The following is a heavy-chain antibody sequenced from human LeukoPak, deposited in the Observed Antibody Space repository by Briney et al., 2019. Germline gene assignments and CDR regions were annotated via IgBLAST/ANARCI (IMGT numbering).Heavy chain of an antibody. CDR1: GFTFSTYA. Sequence: PGGSLRLSCAASGFTFSTYAMHWVRQAPGKGLEWVALISYDGSNRYYADSVKGRFTISRDNSKNTLYLQMNTLRAEDTAVYYCARDFGPDYGGNTGFDYWGQGTLVTVSS. V-gene: IGHV3-30*14. J-gene: IGHJ4*02. D-gene: IGHD4-23*01. CDR2: ISYDGSNR. CDR3: ARDFGPDYGGNTGFDY.